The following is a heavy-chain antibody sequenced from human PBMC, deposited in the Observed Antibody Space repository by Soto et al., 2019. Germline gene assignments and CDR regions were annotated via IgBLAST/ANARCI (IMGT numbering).Heavy chain of an antibody. V-gene: IGHV3-23*01. CDR3: SVSSGWSPF. Sequence: EVHLLESGGGLVQPGGSLRLSCEASGFTFSSYAMSWVRQAPGKGLEWLSGISVSGGSTFNADSVKGRFTISRDNSKNTLYLQMNSLRAEDTAVYYCSVSSGWSPFWGQGTLVTVSS. CDR2: ISVSGGST. CDR1: GFTFSSYA. D-gene: IGHD6-19*01. J-gene: IGHJ4*02.